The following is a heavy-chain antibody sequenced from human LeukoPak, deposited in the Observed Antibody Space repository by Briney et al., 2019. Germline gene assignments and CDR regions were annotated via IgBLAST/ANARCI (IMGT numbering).Heavy chain of an antibody. CDR3: ARDGLGLHYYGSGSYLGY. D-gene: IGHD3-10*01. CDR1: GFQFSSFW. Sequence: GGSLRLSCSASGFQFSSFWMHWVRQAPGKGLVWVSRINLDGRSTTYADSVKGRFTISRDNAKNTLYLQMNSLRAEDTAVYYCARDGLGLHYYGSGSYLGYWGQGTLVTVSS. V-gene: IGHV3-74*01. J-gene: IGHJ4*02. CDR2: INLDGRST.